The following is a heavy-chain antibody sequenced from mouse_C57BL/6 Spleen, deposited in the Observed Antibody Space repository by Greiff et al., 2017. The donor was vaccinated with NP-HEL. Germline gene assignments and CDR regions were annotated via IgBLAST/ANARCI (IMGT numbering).Heavy chain of an antibody. CDR1: GFTFSDYG. V-gene: IGHV5-17*01. Sequence: EVKLVESGGGLVKPGGSLKLSCAASGFTFSDYGMHWVRQAPEKGLEWVAYISSGSSTIYYADTVKGRFTISRDNAKNTLFLQMTSLRSEDTAMYYCARPYDYDDGTWFAYWGQGTLVTVSA. CDR3: ARPYDYDDGTWFAY. CDR2: ISSGSSTI. J-gene: IGHJ3*01. D-gene: IGHD2-4*01.